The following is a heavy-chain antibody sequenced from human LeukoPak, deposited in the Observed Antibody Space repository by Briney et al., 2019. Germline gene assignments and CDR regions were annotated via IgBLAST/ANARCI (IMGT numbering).Heavy chain of an antibody. V-gene: IGHV3-21*01. D-gene: IGHD6-6*01. CDR1: GFTFSSSGFTFSSSG. J-gene: IGHJ5*02. Sequence: GGTLRLSCAVSGFTFSSSGFTFSSSGMSWVRQAPGKAMEWVSSITSSGTYIFYADSVKGRFTISRDNAKNSLYLQMNSLRAEDTAVYYCARGRLSPDPWGQGTLVTVSS. CDR3: ARGRLSPDP. CDR2: ITSSGTYI.